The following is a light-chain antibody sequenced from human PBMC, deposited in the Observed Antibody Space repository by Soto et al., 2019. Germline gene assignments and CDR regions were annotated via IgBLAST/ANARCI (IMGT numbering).Light chain of an antibody. Sequence: QSVLTQPASVSGSPGQSITISCTGTSSDVGGYNYVSWYQQHPGKAPKLMIYDVSNRPSGVSNCFSGSKSGNTASLTISGLQAEDEADYYCCSYTSSSTLYYGFGTGTKVTVL. CDR2: DVS. CDR3: CSYTSSSTLYYG. J-gene: IGLJ1*01. V-gene: IGLV2-14*01. CDR1: SSDVGGYNY.